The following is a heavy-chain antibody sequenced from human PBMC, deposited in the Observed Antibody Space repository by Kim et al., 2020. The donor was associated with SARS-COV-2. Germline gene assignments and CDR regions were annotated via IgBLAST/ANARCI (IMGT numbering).Heavy chain of an antibody. V-gene: IGHV1-69*13. CDR2: IIPIFGTA. J-gene: IGHJ5*02. D-gene: IGHD1-7*01. Sequence: SVKVSCKASGGTFSSYAISWVRQAPGQGLEWMGGIIPIFGTANYAQKFQGRVTITADESTSTAYMELSSLRSEDTAVYYCARDLGITGTTSRGSWGQGTLVTVSS. CDR3: ARDLGITGTTSRGS. CDR1: GGTFSSYA.